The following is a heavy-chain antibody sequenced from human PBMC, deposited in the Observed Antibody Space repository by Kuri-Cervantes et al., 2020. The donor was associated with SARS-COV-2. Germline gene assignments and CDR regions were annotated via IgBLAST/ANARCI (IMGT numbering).Heavy chain of an antibody. V-gene: IGHV5-51*01. CDR3: ARIVATIQIGAFDI. J-gene: IGHJ3*02. Sequence: KVSCKGSGDSLTGYWIAWVRQMPGKGLEWMGIIYPGDSDTRYSPSFQGQVTISADKSISTAYLQWSSLKASDTAMYYCARIVATIQIGAFDIWGQGTMVTVSS. CDR1: GDSLTGYW. CDR2: IYPGDSDT. D-gene: IGHD5-12*01.